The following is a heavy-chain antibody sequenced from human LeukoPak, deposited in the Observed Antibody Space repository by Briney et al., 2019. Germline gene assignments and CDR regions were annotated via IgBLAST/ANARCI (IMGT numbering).Heavy chain of an antibody. Sequence: SETLSLTCTVSGGSISSYYWSWIRQPPGKGLEWIGYIYYSGSTNCNPSLKSRGTISVDTSKNQFSLKLSSVTAADTAVYYCARGAVAGKMRWFDPWGQGTLVTVSS. CDR2: IYYSGST. CDR3: ARGAVAGKMRWFDP. J-gene: IGHJ5*02. V-gene: IGHV4-59*01. D-gene: IGHD6-19*01. CDR1: GGSISSYY.